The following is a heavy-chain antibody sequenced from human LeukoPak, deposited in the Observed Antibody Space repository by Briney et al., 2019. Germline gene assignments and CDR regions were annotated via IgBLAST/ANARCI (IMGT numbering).Heavy chain of an antibody. CDR1: GYTFTSYG. CDR3: ARKYCSSTSCYPNWFDP. D-gene: IGHD2-2*01. V-gene: IGHV1-18*01. Sequence: ASVSVSCKASGYTFTSYGISWVRQAPGQGLEWMGWISAYNGNTNYAQKLQGRVTMTTDTSTSTAYMELRSLRSDDTAVYYCARKYCSSTSCYPNWFDPWGQGTLVTVSS. CDR2: ISAYNGNT. J-gene: IGHJ5*02.